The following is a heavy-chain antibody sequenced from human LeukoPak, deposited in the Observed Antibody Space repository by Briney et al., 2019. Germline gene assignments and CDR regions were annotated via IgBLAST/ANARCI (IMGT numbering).Heavy chain of an antibody. CDR3: ARGGWELRYYYMDV. J-gene: IGHJ6*03. D-gene: IGHD1-26*01. CDR1: GFTFSSYA. CDR2: IKQDGSEK. Sequence: GGSLRLSCAASGFTFSSYAMHWVRQAPGKGLEWVANIKQDGSEKYYVDSVKGRFTISRDNAKNSLYLQMNSLRAEDTAVYYCARGGWELRYYYMDVWGKGTTVTVSS. V-gene: IGHV3-7*01.